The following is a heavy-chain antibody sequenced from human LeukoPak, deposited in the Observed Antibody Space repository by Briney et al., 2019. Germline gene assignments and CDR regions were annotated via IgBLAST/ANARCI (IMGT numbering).Heavy chain of an antibody. CDR1: VLSFITYS. D-gene: IGHD3-3*01. V-gene: IGHV3-21*01. CDR2: ISSSSRDI. CDR3: ARSGYDFWSGPKKENYYMDV. J-gene: IGHJ6*03. Sequence: GGSLRLSRVVSVLSFITYSMSWVRQAPSKGLEWVSCISSSSRDIYYADSVKGRFTISGDNAKNSLYLQMNSLRAEDTAVYYCARSGYDFWSGPKKENYYMDVWGKGTTVTVSS.